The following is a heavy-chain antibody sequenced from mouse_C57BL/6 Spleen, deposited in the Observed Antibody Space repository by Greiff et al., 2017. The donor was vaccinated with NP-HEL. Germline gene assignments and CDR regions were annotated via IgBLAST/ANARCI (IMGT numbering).Heavy chain of an antibody. CDR2: IDPSDSYT. D-gene: IGHD1-1*01. V-gene: IGHV1-50*01. CDR1: GYTFTSYW. J-gene: IGHJ2*01. Sequence: QVQLQQPGAELVKPGASVKLSCKASGYTFTSYWMQWVKQRPGQGLEWIGEIDPSDSYTNYNQKFKGKATLTVDTSSSTAYMQLSSLTSEDSAVDYCARHAYGSRPYYLDDWGQGTTLTVSS. CDR3: ARHAYGSRPYYLDD.